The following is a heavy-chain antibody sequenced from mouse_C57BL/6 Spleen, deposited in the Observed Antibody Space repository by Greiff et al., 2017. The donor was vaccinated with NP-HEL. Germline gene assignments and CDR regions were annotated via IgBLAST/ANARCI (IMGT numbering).Heavy chain of an antibody. CDR3: ARAYYSSHFAY. J-gene: IGHJ3*01. V-gene: IGHV1-9*01. CDR2: ILPGSGST. CDR1: GYTFTGYW. D-gene: IGHD2-5*01. Sequence: QVQLQQSGAELMKPGASVKLSCKATGYTFTGYWIEWVKQRPGHGLEWIGEILPGSGSTNYNEKFKGKATFTADTSSITAYMQLSSLTTEDSAIYYCARAYYSSHFAYWGQGTLVTVSA.